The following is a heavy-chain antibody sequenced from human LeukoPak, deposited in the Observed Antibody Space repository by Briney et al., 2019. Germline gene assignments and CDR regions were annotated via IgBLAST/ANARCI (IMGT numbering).Heavy chain of an antibody. V-gene: IGHV3-21*01. Sequence: GGSLRLSCEASKFILNNYTMNWVRQAPGKGLEWVSSLSNTGSFMKYAGSVRARFTISRDDAKNSVYLQMNSLRVDDTAVYYCARGIYRRKVALLGNNKQFYYMDVWGKGTAVTVSS. J-gene: IGHJ6*03. D-gene: IGHD6-19*01. CDR1: KFILNNYT. CDR3: ARGIYRRKVALLGNNKQFYYMDV. CDR2: LSNTGSFM.